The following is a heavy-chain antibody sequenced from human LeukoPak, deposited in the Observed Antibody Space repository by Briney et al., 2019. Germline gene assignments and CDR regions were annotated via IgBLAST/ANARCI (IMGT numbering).Heavy chain of an antibody. D-gene: IGHD2-2*01. CDR1: GGSFSGYY. CDR3: ARGRNTLPVPAAIHGY. CDR2: INHSGST. J-gene: IGHJ4*02. V-gene: IGHV4-34*01. Sequence: PSETLSLTCAVYGGSFSGYYWSWIRQPPGKGLEWIGEINHSGSTNYNPSLKSRVTISVDTSKNQFSLKLSSVTAADTAVYYCARGRNTLPVPAAIHGYWGQGTLVTVSS.